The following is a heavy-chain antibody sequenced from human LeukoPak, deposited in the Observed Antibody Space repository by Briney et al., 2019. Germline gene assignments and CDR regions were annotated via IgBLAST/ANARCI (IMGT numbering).Heavy chain of an antibody. CDR3: ARAREMATIYWYFDL. Sequence: SETLSLTCAVYGGSFSGYYWSWIRQPPGKGLEWIGEINHSGSTNYNPSLKSRVTISVDTSKNQFSLKLSSVTAADTAVYYCARAREMATIYWYFDLWGRGTLVTVSS. CDR1: GGSFSGYY. CDR2: INHSGST. V-gene: IGHV4-34*01. J-gene: IGHJ2*01. D-gene: IGHD5-24*01.